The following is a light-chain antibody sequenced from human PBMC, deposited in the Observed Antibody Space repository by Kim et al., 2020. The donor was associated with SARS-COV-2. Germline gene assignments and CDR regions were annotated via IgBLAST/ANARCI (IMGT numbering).Light chain of an antibody. CDR1: ENNIGNEG. V-gene: IGLV10-54*01. CDR3: SAWDSSLSAWV. J-gene: IGLJ3*02. Sequence: RQTATLTCTWNENNIGNEGAAWLQQHQGHPPRLVSYRNNNRPSGISGRLSASKSGNTASLTITGLQAEDEADYYCSAWDSSLSAWVFGGGTQLTVL. CDR2: RNN.